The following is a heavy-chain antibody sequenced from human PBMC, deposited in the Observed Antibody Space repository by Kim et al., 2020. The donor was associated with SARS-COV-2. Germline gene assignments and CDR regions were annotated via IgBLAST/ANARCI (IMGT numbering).Heavy chain of an antibody. Sequence: GGSLRLSCAASGFTFSSYSMNWVRQAPGKGLEWVSSISSSSSYIYYADSVKGRFTISRDNAKNSLYLQMNSLRAEDTAVYYCARVLWFGELSSGDSDYWGQGTLVTVSS. CDR3: ARVLWFGELSSGDSDY. J-gene: IGHJ4*02. V-gene: IGHV3-21*01. D-gene: IGHD3-10*01. CDR1: GFTFSSYS. CDR2: ISSSSSYI.